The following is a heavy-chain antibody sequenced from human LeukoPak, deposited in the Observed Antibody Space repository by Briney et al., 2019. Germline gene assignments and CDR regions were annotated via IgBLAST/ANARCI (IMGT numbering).Heavy chain of an antibody. D-gene: IGHD5-24*01. J-gene: IGHJ4*02. Sequence: QPGGSLRLSCAASGFTVSSNYMSWVRQAPGKGLEWVSVIYSGGSTYYADSVKGRFTISRDNAKNSLYLQMNSLRAEDTAVYYCARVTGGYNLVDYWGQGTLVTVSS. CDR1: GFTVSSNY. CDR3: ARVTGGYNLVDY. CDR2: IYSGGST. V-gene: IGHV3-66*01.